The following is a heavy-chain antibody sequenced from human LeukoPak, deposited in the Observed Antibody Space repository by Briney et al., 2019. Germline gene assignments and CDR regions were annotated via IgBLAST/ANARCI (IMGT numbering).Heavy chain of an antibody. CDR3: ARNQAALNDAFDI. V-gene: IGHV1-2*02. CDR1: GYTFTGYY. D-gene: IGHD6-25*01. CDR2: MNPYSGGT. Sequence: ASVTVSCKASGYTFTGYYMHWVRQAPGQGLEGMGWMNPYSGGTNYAQKFQGRVTMTRDTTISTAYMELSRLRSDDTGVYYCARNQAALNDAFDIWGQGTMVTVSS. J-gene: IGHJ3*02.